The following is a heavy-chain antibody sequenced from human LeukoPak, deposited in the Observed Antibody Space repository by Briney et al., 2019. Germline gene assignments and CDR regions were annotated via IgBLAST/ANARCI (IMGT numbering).Heavy chain of an antibody. V-gene: IGHV3-7*01. Sequence: PGGSLRLSCAASGFTFSSYWMSWVRQAPGKALEWVANIKQDGSEKYYVDSVKGRFTISRDNAKNSLYLQMNSLRAEDTAVYYCARDGTVVAAIYRPFPDSYYYYGMDVWGQGTTVTVSS. CDR1: GFTFSSYW. CDR2: IKQDGSEK. CDR3: ARDGTVVAAIYRPFPDSYYYYGMDV. D-gene: IGHD2-15*01. J-gene: IGHJ6*02.